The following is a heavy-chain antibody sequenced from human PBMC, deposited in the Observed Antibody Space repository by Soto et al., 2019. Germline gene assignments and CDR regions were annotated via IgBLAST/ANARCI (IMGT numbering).Heavy chain of an antibody. D-gene: IGHD3-10*01. J-gene: IGHJ4*02. V-gene: IGHV3-30*18. Sequence: QVQLVESGGGVVQPGRSLRLSCAASGFSFSGYGMHWVRQAPGKGLEWVAVISYDGSKKYYADSVKGRFTISRDNSKNTLYLQMKSPRAEDTAVYYCAKDKGGMVHDYWGQGSLVTVSS. CDR3: AKDKGGMVHDY. CDR2: ISYDGSKK. CDR1: GFSFSGYG.